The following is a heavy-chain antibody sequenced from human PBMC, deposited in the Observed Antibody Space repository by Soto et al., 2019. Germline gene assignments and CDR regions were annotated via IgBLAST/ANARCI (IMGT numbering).Heavy chain of an antibody. J-gene: IGHJ4*02. CDR1: GFTFSSYE. D-gene: IGHD6-13*01. V-gene: IGHV3-48*03. CDR2: ISRSGTTI. Sequence: PGGSLRLSCAASGFTFSSYEMSWVRQAPGKGLEWVSYISRSGTTIYSADSVRGRFTTSRDNVKNSLYLQMNSLRVEDTAVYYCARDLQAAGGTNYWGQGTLVTVSS. CDR3: ARDLQAAGGTNY.